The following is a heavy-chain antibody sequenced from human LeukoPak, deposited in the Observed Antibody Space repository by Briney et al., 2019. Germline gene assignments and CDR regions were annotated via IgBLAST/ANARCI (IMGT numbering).Heavy chain of an antibody. CDR1: GGSISSYY. J-gene: IGHJ6*02. Sequence: SETLSLTCTVSGGSISSYYWSWIRQPPGKWLEWIRSIYYSGSTNYYPSLKSRVTISVDTSKNQFSLYLSSVTAADTAVYYCARAVVRGVISYSYGMDVWGQGTTVTVS. CDR2: IYYSGST. D-gene: IGHD3-10*01. V-gene: IGHV4-59*01. CDR3: ARAVVRGVISYSYGMDV.